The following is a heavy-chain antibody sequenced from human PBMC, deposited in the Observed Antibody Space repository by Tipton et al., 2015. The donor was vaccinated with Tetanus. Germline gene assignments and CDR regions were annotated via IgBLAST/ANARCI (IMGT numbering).Heavy chain of an antibody. D-gene: IGHD5-12*01. CDR1: GGSISSYS. CDR2: LSYSGNT. Sequence: TLSLTCTVSGGSISSYSWSWIRQSPGKGLEWIAYLSYSGNTNYSPSLKSRVTISIDTSKNQFSLKLTSVTAADSAVYYCEGMNGSGYILWGQGTLVTVSA. V-gene: IGHV4-59*01. J-gene: IGHJ3*01. CDR3: EGMNGSGYIL.